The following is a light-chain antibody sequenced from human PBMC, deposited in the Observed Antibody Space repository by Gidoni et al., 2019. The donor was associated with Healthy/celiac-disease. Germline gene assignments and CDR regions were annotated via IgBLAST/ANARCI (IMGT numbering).Light chain of an antibody. Sequence: DIQRTQSPSSLSASVGDRVTITCRASQSISSYLNWYQQKPGNAPQLLIYAASSLQSGVPSRCSGSGSGTDFTLTISSLQPEDFASYYCQQSYSTPLTFGGXTKVEIK. CDR1: QSISSY. CDR3: QQSYSTPLT. J-gene: IGKJ4*01. V-gene: IGKV1-39*01. CDR2: AAS.